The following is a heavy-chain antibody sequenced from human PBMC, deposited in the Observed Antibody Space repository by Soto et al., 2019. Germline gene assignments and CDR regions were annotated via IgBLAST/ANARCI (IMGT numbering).Heavy chain of an antibody. CDR1: GGYFPNYY. Sequence: ASVHVSCLGRGGYFPNYYLIWLRQPPGKGLEWMGVINPHGGSTKYAQKFQGRVTMTRDTSRSTVYMELRSLRTDDTAIYYCARSSGGNFGIIIEGSNWFDPWGQGTLVTVSS. J-gene: IGHJ5*02. CDR2: INPHGGST. CDR3: ARSSGGNFGIIIEGSNWFDP. V-gene: IGHV1-46*01. D-gene: IGHD3-3*01.